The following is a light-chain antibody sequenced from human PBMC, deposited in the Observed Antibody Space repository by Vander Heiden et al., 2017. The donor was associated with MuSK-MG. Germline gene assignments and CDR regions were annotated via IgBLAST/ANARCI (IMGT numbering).Light chain of an antibody. V-gene: IGKV4-1*01. CDR1: QSVSYSSNNKNY. J-gene: IGKJ4*01. CDR2: WAS. Sequence: DIVMTQSPDSLAVSLGERATINCKSSQSVSYSSNNKNYLAWYQQKPGQPPRLLIYWASAREHGVPDRFSGSGSGTNFTLTISSLQAEDVAVYYWQQDYTALTFGGGTQVEIK. CDR3: QQDYTALT.